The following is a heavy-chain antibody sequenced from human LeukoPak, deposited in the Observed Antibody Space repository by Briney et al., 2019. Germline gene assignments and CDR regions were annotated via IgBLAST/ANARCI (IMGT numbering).Heavy chain of an antibody. CDR3: ARESRYYDFWSGYYRGFDP. J-gene: IGHJ5*02. V-gene: IGHV7-4-1*02. CDR2: INTNTGNP. Sequence: ASVKVSCKASGYTFTSYYIHWVRQAPGQGLEWMGWINTNTGNPTYAQGFTGRFVFSLDTSVSTAYLQISSLKAEDTAVYYCARESRYYDFWSGYYRGFDPWGQGTLVTVSS. D-gene: IGHD3-3*01. CDR1: GYTFTSYY.